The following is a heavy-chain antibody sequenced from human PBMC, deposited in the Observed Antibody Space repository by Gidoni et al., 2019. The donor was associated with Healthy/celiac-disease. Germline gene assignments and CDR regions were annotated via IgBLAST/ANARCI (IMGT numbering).Heavy chain of an antibody. Sequence: QVQLQESGPGLVKPSETLSLTCTVSGGSISSYYWSWIRQPAGKGLEWIGRIYTSGSTNYNPSLKSRVTMSVDTSKNQFSLKLSSVTAADTAVYYCARDRRTIFGVVTKNWFDPWGQGTLVTVSS. D-gene: IGHD3-3*01. CDR1: GGSISSYY. CDR3: ARDRRTIFGVVTKNWFDP. V-gene: IGHV4-4*07. CDR2: IYTSGST. J-gene: IGHJ5*02.